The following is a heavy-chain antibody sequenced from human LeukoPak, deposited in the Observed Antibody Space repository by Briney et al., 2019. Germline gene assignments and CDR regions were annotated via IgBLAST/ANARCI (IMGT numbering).Heavy chain of an antibody. Sequence: GGSLRLSCAASGFTFSSYGMHWVRQAPGKGLEWVAVISYDGSNKYYADSVKGRFTISRDNSKNTLYLQMNSLRAEDTAVYYCAKDLGSLLYDSSGGWFDPWGQGTLVTVSS. V-gene: IGHV3-30*18. CDR3: AKDLGSLLYDSSGGWFDP. CDR1: GFTFSSYG. D-gene: IGHD3-22*01. J-gene: IGHJ5*02. CDR2: ISYDGSNK.